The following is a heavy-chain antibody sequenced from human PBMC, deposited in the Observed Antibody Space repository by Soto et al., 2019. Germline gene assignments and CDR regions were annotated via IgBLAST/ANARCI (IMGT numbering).Heavy chain of an antibody. D-gene: IGHD3-3*02. V-gene: IGHV3-9*01. Sequence: PGGSLRLSCAVSGFTFDDNAMHWVRQAPEKGLEWVSGINWKSDIGYADSVKGRFTISRDNAENSLYLQMNSLRVEDTAVYYCARAGVTPHFFDYWGQGTLVTVSS. J-gene: IGHJ4*02. CDR2: INWKSDI. CDR3: ARAGVTPHFFDY. CDR1: GFTFDDNA.